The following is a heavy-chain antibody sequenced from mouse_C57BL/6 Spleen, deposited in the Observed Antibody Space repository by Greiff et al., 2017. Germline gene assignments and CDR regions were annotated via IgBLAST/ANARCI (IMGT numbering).Heavy chain of an antibody. Sequence: LVESGAELVRPGASVTLSCKASGYTFTDYEMHWVKQTPVHGLEWIGAIDPETGGTAYNQKFKGKAILTADKSSSTAYMELRSLTSEDSAVYYCTRRPPYYYGSAMDYWGQGTSVTVSS. CDR3: TRRPPYYYGSAMDY. D-gene: IGHD1-1*01. J-gene: IGHJ4*01. CDR2: IDPETGGT. CDR1: GYTFTDYE. V-gene: IGHV1-15*01.